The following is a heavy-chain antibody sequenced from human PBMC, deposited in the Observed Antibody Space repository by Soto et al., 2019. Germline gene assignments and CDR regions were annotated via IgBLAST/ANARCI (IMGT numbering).Heavy chain of an antibody. CDR3: ARNILGGTTDY. Sequence: ASVKVSCKASGYTFTNHAMHLVRQAPGQGLEWMGWINAGKGDTKYPQRFQDRVTITRDTSASIAYMELSSLRSEDTAVYYCARNILGGTTDYWGQGTLVTVSS. CDR2: INAGKGDT. J-gene: IGHJ4*02. CDR1: GYTFTNHA. D-gene: IGHD1-7*01. V-gene: IGHV1-3*01.